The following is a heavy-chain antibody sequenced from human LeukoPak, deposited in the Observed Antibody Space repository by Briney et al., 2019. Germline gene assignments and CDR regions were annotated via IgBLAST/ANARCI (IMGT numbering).Heavy chain of an antibody. V-gene: IGHV3-11*04. CDR3: ARDMRNWNGDYFDY. Sequence: GGSLRPSCAPSGFTFSNYYMGWIRQAPGKGLKWVSYISRSGDSTHYADSVKGRFTISRDNAKNSLFLEMNSLRAEDAAVYYCARDMRNWNGDYFDYWGQGTLVTVSS. J-gene: IGHJ4*02. CDR2: ISRSGDST. CDR1: GFTFSNYY. D-gene: IGHD1-20*01.